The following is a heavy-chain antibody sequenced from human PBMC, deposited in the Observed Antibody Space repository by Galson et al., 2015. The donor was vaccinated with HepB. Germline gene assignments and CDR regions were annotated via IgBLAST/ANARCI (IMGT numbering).Heavy chain of an antibody. D-gene: IGHD2-2*01. CDR1: GFTFSDYY. CDR3: ARDLYKFNRLDSTPPYPHVDY. CDR2: ISSSSSYI. J-gene: IGHJ4*02. Sequence: SLRLCCAASGFTFSDYYMSWIRQAPGKGLEWVSYISSSSSYIYYADSVKGRFTISRDNAKNSLYLQMNSLRAEDTAVYYCARDLYKFNRLDSTPPYPHVDYWGQGTLVTVSS. V-gene: IGHV3-11*06.